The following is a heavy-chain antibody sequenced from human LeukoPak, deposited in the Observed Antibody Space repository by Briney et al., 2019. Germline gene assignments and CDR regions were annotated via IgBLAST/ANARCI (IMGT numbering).Heavy chain of an antibody. CDR1: GYTFTSYY. D-gene: IGHD2-2*01. CDR2: INPSGGST. V-gene: IGHV1-46*01. J-gene: IGHJ5*02. CDR3: ARAGVPAAITMLGGWFDL. Sequence: ASVKVSCKASGYTFTSYYMHWVRQAPGQGLEWMGIINPSGGSTSYAQKFQGRVTMTRDMSTSTVYMELSSLRSEDTAVYYCARAGVPAAITMLGGWFDLWGQGTLVTVSP.